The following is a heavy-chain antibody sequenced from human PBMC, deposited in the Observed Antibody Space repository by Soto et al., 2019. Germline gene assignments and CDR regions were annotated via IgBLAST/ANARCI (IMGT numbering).Heavy chain of an antibody. D-gene: IGHD3-22*01. V-gene: IGHV3-23*01. CDR1: GFTFSSYA. CDR2: MSGSGGST. CDR3: AKEYQGDSSGPDAFDI. Sequence: GGSLRLSCAASGFTFSSYAMSWVRQAPGKGLEWVSAMSGSGGSTYYADSVKGRFTISRDNSKNTLYLQMNSLRAEDTAVYYCAKEYQGDSSGPDAFDIWGQGTMVTVSS. J-gene: IGHJ3*02.